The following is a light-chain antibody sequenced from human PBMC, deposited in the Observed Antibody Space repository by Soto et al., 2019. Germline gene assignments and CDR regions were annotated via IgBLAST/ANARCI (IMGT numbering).Light chain of an antibody. J-gene: IGLJ3*02. Sequence: QSALTQPASVSGSPGQSITISCTGTSSDIGGYNYVSWYQHHPGKAPKLMIYEVSNRPSGASNRFSGSKSGNTASLTISGLQAEDEADYYCSSYTSSSTPNWVFGGGTKLTVL. CDR2: EVS. CDR1: SSDIGGYNY. CDR3: SSYTSSSTPNWV. V-gene: IGLV2-14*01.